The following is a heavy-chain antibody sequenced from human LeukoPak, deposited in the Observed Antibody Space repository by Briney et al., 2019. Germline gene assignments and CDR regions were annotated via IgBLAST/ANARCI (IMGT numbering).Heavy chain of an antibody. J-gene: IGHJ4*02. D-gene: IGHD5-24*01. CDR1: ELTVSRNY. CDR3: TRDQMNY. Sequence: GGSLRLSCTARELTVSRNYMLWVRQAPGKGLEWVSLIFSNGDTHYADSVKGRFTISRDTSKNTVSLQMNSLRVEDTAMYYCTRDQMNYWGQGTLVTVSS. CDR2: IFSNGDT. V-gene: IGHV3-53*01.